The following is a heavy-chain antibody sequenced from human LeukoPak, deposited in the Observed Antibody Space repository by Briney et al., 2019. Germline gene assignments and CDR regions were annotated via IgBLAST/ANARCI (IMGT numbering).Heavy chain of an antibody. CDR2: ISGSGGST. V-gene: IGHV3-23*01. D-gene: IGHD5-18*01. J-gene: IGHJ4*02. CDR3: ARRGYNYGQFDL. CDR1: GFTFSSYA. Sequence: GGSLRLSCAASGFTFSSYAMSWVRQAPGKGLEWVSAISGSGGSTYYAGSVKGRFTVFRDTSRNTLHLQMNNLRAEDTALYYCARRGYNYGQFDLWGPGTLVTVSS.